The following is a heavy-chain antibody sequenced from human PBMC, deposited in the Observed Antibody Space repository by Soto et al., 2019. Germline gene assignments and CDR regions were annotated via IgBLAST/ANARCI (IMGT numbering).Heavy chain of an antibody. D-gene: IGHD3-10*01. CDR1: GFTFGDYA. V-gene: IGHV3-49*03. CDR2: IRSKAYGGTT. J-gene: IGHJ6*02. CDR3: NRDVVLLWFGELLNYYYGMDV. Sequence: GGSLRLSCTASGFTFGDYAMSWFRQAPGKGLEWVGFIRSKAYGGTTEYAASVKGRFTISRDDSKSIAYLQMNSLKTEDTAVYYCNRDVVLLWFGELLNYYYGMDVWGQGTTVTGSS.